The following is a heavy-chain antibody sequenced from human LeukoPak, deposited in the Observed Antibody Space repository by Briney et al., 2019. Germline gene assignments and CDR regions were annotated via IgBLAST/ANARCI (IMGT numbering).Heavy chain of an antibody. D-gene: IGHD4-11*01. CDR1: GYTFTGYY. J-gene: IGHJ4*02. V-gene: IGHV1-2*02. Sequence: ASAKVSCKASGYTFTGYYIHWVRQAPGQGLEWVGWINPNSGGTNYAQKFQGRVTMTRDTSISTAYMELSRLTSDDTAVYYCARDAIVRDYSNSDYWGQGTLVTVSS. CDR2: INPNSGGT. CDR3: ARDAIVRDYSNSDY.